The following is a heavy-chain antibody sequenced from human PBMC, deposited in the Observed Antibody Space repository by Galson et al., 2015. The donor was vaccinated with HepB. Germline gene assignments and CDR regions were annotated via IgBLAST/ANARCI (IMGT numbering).Heavy chain of an antibody. D-gene: IGHD3-22*01. V-gene: IGHV3-23*01. CDR2: ISGSGGST. CDR1: GFTFSTYA. J-gene: IGHJ3*02. Sequence: SLRLSCAASGFTFSTYAMSWVRQAPGKGLEWVSAISGSGGSTYYADSVKGRFTISRDNSKNTLYLQMNSLRAEDTAVYYCAKDNLIVVVGDAFDIWGQGTMVTVSS. CDR3: AKDNLIVVVGDAFDI.